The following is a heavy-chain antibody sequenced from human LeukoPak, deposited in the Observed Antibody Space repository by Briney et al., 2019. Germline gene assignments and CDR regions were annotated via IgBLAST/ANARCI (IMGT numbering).Heavy chain of an antibody. J-gene: IGHJ4*02. CDR1: GYTFTGYY. Sequence: SVKVSCKASGYTFTGYYMHWVRQAPGQGLEWMGRIIPILGIANYAQKFQGRVTITADKSTSTAYMELSSLRSEDTAVYYCARVGYDSGEFDYWGQGTLVTVSS. V-gene: IGHV1-69*04. CDR2: IIPILGIA. D-gene: IGHD3-22*01. CDR3: ARVGYDSGEFDY.